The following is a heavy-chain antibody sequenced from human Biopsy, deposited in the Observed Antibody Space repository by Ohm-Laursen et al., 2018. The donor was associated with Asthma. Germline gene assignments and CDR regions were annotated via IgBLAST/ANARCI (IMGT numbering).Heavy chain of an antibody. J-gene: IGHJ6*02. CDR2: SDHRGST. CDR1: ALSVRDYY. D-gene: IGHD3-3*01. Sequence: SETLSLTCSISALSVRDYYWTWVRQPLGKGLEWIGESDHRGSTNINPTLKSRVTISKDTSAFNFSLKVRSVTATDTAIYYCAGGPEWSGLDVWGQGTTVTVSS. V-gene: IGHV4-34*01. CDR3: AGGPEWSGLDV.